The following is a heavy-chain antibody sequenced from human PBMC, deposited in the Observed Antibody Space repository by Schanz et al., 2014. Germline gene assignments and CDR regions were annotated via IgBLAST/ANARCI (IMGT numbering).Heavy chain of an antibody. CDR3: TRVTISPGGHDLDV. CDR2: TRNRTNNYFT. D-gene: IGHD3-16*01. J-gene: IGHJ6*02. Sequence: EVQLAESGGGLVQPGGSLRLSCAASGFTFSAYYMDWVRQAPGKGLEWVGRTRNRTNNYFTEYAASVKGRFTISRDDSKNSQYLQMSSLKSEDAALYYCTRVTISPGGHDLDVWGQGTTVTVSS. CDR1: GFTFSAYY. V-gene: IGHV3-72*01.